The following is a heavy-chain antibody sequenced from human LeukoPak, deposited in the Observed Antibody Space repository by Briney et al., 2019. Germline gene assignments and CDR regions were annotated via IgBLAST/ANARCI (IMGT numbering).Heavy chain of an antibody. D-gene: IGHD5-18*01. CDR1: GYTFTSYD. J-gene: IGHJ6*03. V-gene: IGHV1-8*01. Sequence: ASVKVSCKASGYTFTSYDINWVRQATGQGLEWMGWMNPNSGNTGYTQKFQGRVTMTRNTSISTAYMELSSQRSEDTAVYYCARTRRGYSYGYSYYYYYMDVWGKGTTVTVSS. CDR2: MNPNSGNT. CDR3: ARTRRGYSYGYSYYYYYMDV.